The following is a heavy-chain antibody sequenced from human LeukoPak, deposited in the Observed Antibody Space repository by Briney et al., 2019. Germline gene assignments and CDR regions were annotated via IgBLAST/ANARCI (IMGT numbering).Heavy chain of an antibody. CDR2: ISYDGSNK. D-gene: IGHD6-13*01. Sequence: PGGSLRLSCAASGFTFSSYGMHWVRQVPGKGLEWVAVISYDGSNKYYADSVKGRFTISRDNSKNTLYLQMNSLRAEDTAVYYCAKDQYSSSWNQIDYWGQGTLVTVSS. V-gene: IGHV3-30*18. CDR3: AKDQYSSSWNQIDY. J-gene: IGHJ4*02. CDR1: GFTFSSYG.